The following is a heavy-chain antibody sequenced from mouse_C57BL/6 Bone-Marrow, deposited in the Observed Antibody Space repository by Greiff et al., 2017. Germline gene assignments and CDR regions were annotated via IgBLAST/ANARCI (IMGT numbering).Heavy chain of an antibody. J-gene: IGHJ4*01. CDR3: ARSVYYYYARDY. D-gene: IGHD1-1*01. V-gene: IGHV1-64*01. CDR1: GYTFTSYW. CDR2: IHPNSGST. Sequence: QVQLQQPGAELVKPGASVKLSCKASGYTFTSYWMHWVKQRPGQGLEWIGMIHPNSGSTNYNEKFKSKATLTVDKSSSTAYMQRSSLTSEDSAVYYCARSVYYYYARDYWGQGTSVTVSS.